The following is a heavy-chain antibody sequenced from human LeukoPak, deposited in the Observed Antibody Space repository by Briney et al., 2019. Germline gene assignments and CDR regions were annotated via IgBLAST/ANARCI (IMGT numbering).Heavy chain of an antibody. V-gene: IGHV3-23*01. Sequence: TGGSLRLSCVASGLIFDDYAMSWVRQAPGKGLEWVSGLGYSGTNAYYADSVKGRFTISRDNSHNTLYLQMTSLRAEDTAIYYCAKVTTGYYYYFDSWGQGTLVTVSS. CDR3: AKVTTGYYYYFDS. CDR1: GLIFDDYA. CDR2: LGYSGTNA. D-gene: IGHD3-9*01. J-gene: IGHJ4*02.